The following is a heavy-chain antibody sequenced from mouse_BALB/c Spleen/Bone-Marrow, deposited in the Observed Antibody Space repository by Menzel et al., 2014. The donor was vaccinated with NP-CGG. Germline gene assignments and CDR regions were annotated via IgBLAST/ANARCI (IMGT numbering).Heavy chain of an antibody. J-gene: IGHJ2*01. Sequence: EVQLQESGGGLVQPGGSLKLSCAASGFTFSSYTMSWVRQTPEKRLEWVAYSSNGGGSTYYPDTVKGRFTISRDNAKNTLYLQMSSLRSEDTAMYYCARRSAATYYFDYWGQGTTLAVSS. V-gene: IGHV5-12-2*01. CDR2: SSNGGGST. CDR3: ARRSAATYYFDY. D-gene: IGHD1-2*01. CDR1: GFTFSSYT.